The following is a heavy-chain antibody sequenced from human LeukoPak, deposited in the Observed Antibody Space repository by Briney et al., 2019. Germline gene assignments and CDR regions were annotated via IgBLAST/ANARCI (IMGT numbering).Heavy chain of an antibody. J-gene: IGHJ4*02. CDR2: IYSGGNT. V-gene: IGHV3-53*01. D-gene: IGHD6-19*01. CDR3: ADQVRGWTSFDY. Sequence: GGSLRLSCAASGFTVSSNYMSWVRQAPGKGLEWVSVIYSGGNTYYADSVKGRFAISRDSSKNTLYLQMNSLRAEDTAVYYCADQVRGWTSFDYWGQGTLVTVSS. CDR1: GFTVSSNY.